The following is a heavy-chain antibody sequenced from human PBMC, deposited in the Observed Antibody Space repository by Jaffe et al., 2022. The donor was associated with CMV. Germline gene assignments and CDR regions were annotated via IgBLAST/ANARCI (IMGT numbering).Heavy chain of an antibody. D-gene: IGHD3-3*01. CDR1: GFTFSSYS. CDR2: ISSSSSYI. V-gene: IGHV3-21*01. CDR3: ARMGYDFWSGYPNAYPSSYYYYYMDV. J-gene: IGHJ6*03. Sequence: EVQLVESGGGLVKPGGSLRLSCAASGFTFSSYSMNWVRQAPGKGLEWVSSISSSSSYIYYADSVKGRFTISRDNAKNSLYLQMNSLRAEDTAVYYCARMGYDFWSGYPNAYPSSYYYYYMDVWGKGTTVTVSS.